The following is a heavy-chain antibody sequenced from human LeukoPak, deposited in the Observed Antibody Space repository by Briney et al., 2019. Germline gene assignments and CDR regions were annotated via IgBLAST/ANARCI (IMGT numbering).Heavy chain of an antibody. D-gene: IGHD2/OR15-2a*01. CDR1: GSTFSSYS. V-gene: IGHV3-21*01. CDR2: ISSSSSYI. CDR3: ARDSPGPFPAFDI. Sequence: GGSLRLSCAASGSTFSSYSRNWVGQAPGKGREWVSSISSSSSYIYYAHSVKGRFTTSRDTATNSLYLQMHSLRAADTALYYCARDSPGPFPAFDIWGQGTMVTVSS. J-gene: IGHJ3*02.